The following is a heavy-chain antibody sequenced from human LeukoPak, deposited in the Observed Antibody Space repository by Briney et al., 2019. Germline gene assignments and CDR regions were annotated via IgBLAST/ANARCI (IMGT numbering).Heavy chain of an antibody. Sequence: GRSLRLSCAASGFTFDDYAMHWVRQAPGKGPEWVSGISWNSGSIGYADSVKGRFTISRDNAKNSLYLQMNSLRAEDMALYYCARGDRFRYSYADYWGQGTLVTVSS. CDR1: GFTFDDYA. CDR2: ISWNSGSI. CDR3: ARGDRFRYSYADY. J-gene: IGHJ4*02. D-gene: IGHD5-18*01. V-gene: IGHV3-9*03.